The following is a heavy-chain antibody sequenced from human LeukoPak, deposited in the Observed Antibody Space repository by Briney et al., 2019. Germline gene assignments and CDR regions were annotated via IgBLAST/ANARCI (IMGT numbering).Heavy chain of an antibody. J-gene: IGHJ4*02. Sequence: SETLSLTCTVSGGSISSYYWSWIRQPPGKGLEWTGYIYYSGSTNYNPSLKSRVTISVDTSKNQFSLKLSSVTAADTAVYYCARGDAAAGTGYWGQGTLVTVSS. CDR1: GGSISSYY. V-gene: IGHV4-59*01. CDR3: ARGDAAAGTGY. CDR2: IYYSGST. D-gene: IGHD6-13*01.